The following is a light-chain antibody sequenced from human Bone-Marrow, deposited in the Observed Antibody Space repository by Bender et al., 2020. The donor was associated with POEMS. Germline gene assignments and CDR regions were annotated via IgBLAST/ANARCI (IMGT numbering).Light chain of an antibody. V-gene: IGLV2-14*02. CDR3: LLYYGGIRV. J-gene: IGLJ3*02. CDR2: SSH. CDR1: SSDFGNYKL. Sequence: QPALTQPASVSGSPGQTITISCSGTSSDFGNYKLVSWYQKHSGKAPKLLIYSSHRRPSEVPDRFSGSRSGTSASLAISGLQSEDEADYYCLLYYGGIRVFGGGTKLTVL.